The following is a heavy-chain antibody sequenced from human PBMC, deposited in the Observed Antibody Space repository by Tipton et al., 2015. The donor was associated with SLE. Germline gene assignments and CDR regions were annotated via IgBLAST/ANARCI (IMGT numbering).Heavy chain of an antibody. V-gene: IGHV4-4*08. D-gene: IGHD3-10*01. CDR1: GGSISSYY. CDR3: ARPDDSGSYAFDI. CDR2: IYTSGST. J-gene: IGHJ3*02. Sequence: TLSLTCPVSGGSISSYYWSWIRQPPGKGLEWIGYIYTSGSTYYNPSLKSRVTISVDTSKNQFSLKLSSVTAADTAVYYCARPDDSGSYAFDIWGQGTMVTVSS.